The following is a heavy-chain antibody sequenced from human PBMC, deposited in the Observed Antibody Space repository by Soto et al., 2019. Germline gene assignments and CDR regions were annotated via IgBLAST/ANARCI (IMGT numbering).Heavy chain of an antibody. J-gene: IGHJ6*02. Sequence: ASVKVSFKASGYTFTSYGISWVRQAPGQGLEWMGWISAYNGNTNYAQKLQGRVTMTTDTSTSTAYMELRSLRSDDTAVYYCARDRPGAGYSGYDLDYYYGMDVRGQGTTVTVSS. CDR2: ISAYNGNT. V-gene: IGHV1-18*04. D-gene: IGHD5-12*01. CDR3: ARDRPGAGYSGYDLDYYYGMDV. CDR1: GYTFTSYG.